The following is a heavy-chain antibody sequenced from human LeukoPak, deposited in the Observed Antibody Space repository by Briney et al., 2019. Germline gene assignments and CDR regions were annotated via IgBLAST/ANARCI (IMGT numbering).Heavy chain of an antibody. V-gene: IGHV3-21*04. CDR1: GFTFSSYS. CDR3: ANSVGAIDYFDY. D-gene: IGHD1-26*01. CDR2: ISSSSSYI. J-gene: IGHJ4*02. Sequence: GGSLRLSCAASGFTFSSYSMNWVRQAPGKGLEWVSSISSSSSYIYYADSVKGRFTISRDNSKNTLYLQMNSLRADDTAVYSCANSVGAIDYFDYWGQGTLVTVSS.